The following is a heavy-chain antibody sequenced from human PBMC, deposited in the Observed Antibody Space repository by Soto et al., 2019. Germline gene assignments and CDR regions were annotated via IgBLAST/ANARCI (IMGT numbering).Heavy chain of an antibody. CDR1: GFTFSSYG. D-gene: IGHD3-22*01. CDR2: IKEDGSQK. Sequence: PGGSLRLSCAASGFTFSSYGMSWVRQAPGKGLEWVANIKEDGSQKWYVDSVKGRFTISRDNAKNSLYVQMNSLKAEDTAMYYCARGDYYDSSGPFSDAFDIWGQGTMLTVSS. V-gene: IGHV3-7*04. CDR3: ARGDYYDSSGPFSDAFDI. J-gene: IGHJ3*02.